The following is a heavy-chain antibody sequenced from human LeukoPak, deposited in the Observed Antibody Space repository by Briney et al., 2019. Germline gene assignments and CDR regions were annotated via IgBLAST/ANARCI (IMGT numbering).Heavy chain of an antibody. J-gene: IGHJ4*02. CDR1: GFTVSSNY. D-gene: IGHD4-17*01. V-gene: IGHV3-66*02. Sequence: GGSLRLSCAASGFTVSSNYMSWVRQAPGKGLEWVSVIYSGGSTYYADSVKGRFTISRDNSKNTLYLQMNSLRAEDTAVYYCARDLGTVTTNYWGQGTLVTVSS. CDR2: IYSGGST. CDR3: ARDLGTVTTNY.